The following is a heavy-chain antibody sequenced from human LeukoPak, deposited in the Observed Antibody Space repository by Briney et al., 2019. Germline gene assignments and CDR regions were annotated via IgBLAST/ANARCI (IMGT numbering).Heavy chain of an antibody. D-gene: IGHD3-22*01. CDR1: GGSISSYY. CDR3: ARDSSGYLFDY. J-gene: IGHJ4*02. V-gene: IGHV4-59*01. CDR2: IYYSGST. Sequence: SQTLSLTCTVSGGSISSYYWSWIRQPPGKGLEWIGYIYYSGSTNYNPSLKSRVTISVDTSKNQFSLKVSSVTAADTAVYYCARDSSGYLFDYWGQGTLVTVSS.